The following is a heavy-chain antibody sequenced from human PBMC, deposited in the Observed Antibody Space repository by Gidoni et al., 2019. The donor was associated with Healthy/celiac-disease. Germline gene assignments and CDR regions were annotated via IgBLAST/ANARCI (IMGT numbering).Heavy chain of an antibody. V-gene: IGHV3-30*18. J-gene: IGHJ4*02. CDR3: AKDLLSGGDY. CDR2: ISYDGSTK. Sequence: QVQLVESGGGVVQPGRALRLSWGASGFPFSSYGLHWVRQALGKGLAWVAVISYDGSTKYYADSVKGRFTISRDNSKNTLYMQMNSLRAEDTAVYYCAKDLLSGGDYWGQGTLVTVSS. D-gene: IGHD3-10*01. CDR1: GFPFSSYG.